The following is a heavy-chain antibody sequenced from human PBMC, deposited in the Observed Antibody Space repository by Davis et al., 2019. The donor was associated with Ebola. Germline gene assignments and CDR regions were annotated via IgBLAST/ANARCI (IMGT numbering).Heavy chain of an antibody. J-gene: IGHJ1*01. CDR3: ARHGDEITFGGVIVKEDAEYFQH. Sequence: ASVKVSCKASGYTFTGYYMHWVRQAPGQGLEWMGWINPNSGGTNYAQKFQGRVTMTRDTSISTAYMELRSLRSDDTAVYYCARHGDEITFGGVIVKEDAEYFQHWGQGTLVTVSS. CDR2: INPNSGGT. V-gene: IGHV1-2*02. CDR1: GYTFTGYY. D-gene: IGHD3-16*02.